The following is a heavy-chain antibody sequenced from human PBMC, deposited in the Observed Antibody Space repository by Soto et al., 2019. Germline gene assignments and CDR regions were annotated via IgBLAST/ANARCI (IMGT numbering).Heavy chain of an antibody. J-gene: IGHJ4*02. V-gene: IGHV1-18*04. CDR2: ISAYNGNT. D-gene: IGHD3-22*01. CDR1: GYTFTSYG. CDR3: ARDREGLYYYDSSGYPPNCDY. Sequence: GASVKVSCKASGYTFTSYGISWVRQAPGQGLERMGWISAYNGNTNYAQKLQGRVTMTTDTSTSRAYMELRSLRSVDTAVYYCARDREGLYYYDSSGYPPNCDYWGKGTLVTVSS.